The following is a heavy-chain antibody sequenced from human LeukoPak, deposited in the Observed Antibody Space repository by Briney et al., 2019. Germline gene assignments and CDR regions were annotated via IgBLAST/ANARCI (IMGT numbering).Heavy chain of an antibody. CDR2: ISAYNGNT. D-gene: IGHD3-10*01. CDR1: GGTFSSYA. J-gene: IGHJ4*02. Sequence: ASVKVSCKASGGTFSSYAISWVRQAPGQGLEWMGWISAYNGNTNYAQKLQGRVTMTTDTSTSTAYMELRSLRSDDTAVYYCARDSGSYYYGSGSYYGVGIFDYWGQGTLVTVSS. CDR3: ARDSGSYYYGSGSYYGVGIFDY. V-gene: IGHV1-18*01.